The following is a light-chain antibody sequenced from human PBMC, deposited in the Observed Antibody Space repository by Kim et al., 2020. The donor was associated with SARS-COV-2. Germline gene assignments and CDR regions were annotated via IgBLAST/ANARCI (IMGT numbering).Light chain of an antibody. J-gene: IGLJ1*01. CDR2: DVS. Sequence: QSALTQPASVSGSPGQSITISCTGTSSDVGVYNYVSWYQQHPGKAPKLMIYDVSKRPSGVSNRFSGSKSGNTASLTISGLQAEDEADYYCSSYTSSGTYVFGPGTKVPVL. V-gene: IGLV2-14*01. CDR3: SSYTSSGTYV. CDR1: SSDVGVYNY.